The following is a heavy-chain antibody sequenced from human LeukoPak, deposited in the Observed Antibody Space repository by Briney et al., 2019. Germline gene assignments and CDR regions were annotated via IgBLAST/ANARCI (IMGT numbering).Heavy chain of an antibody. CDR1: GFPFSSYW. J-gene: IGHJ4*02. Sequence: GSLDLSCAASGFPFSSYWMSWVRQAPGKGLEGVANIKQDGSEKYYVDPVKGRFTISRDNAKNSLYLQMNSLRAEDTAVYYCARDLIGDSTYYFDYWGQGTLVTVSS. CDR3: ARDLIGDSTYYFDY. D-gene: IGHD4-17*01. CDR2: IKQDGSEK. V-gene: IGHV3-7*03.